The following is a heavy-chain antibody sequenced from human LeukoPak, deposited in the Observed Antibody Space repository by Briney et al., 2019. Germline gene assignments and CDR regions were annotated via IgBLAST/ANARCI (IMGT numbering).Heavy chain of an antibody. CDR2: IYPGDSDT. CDR1: GYSFTTYW. J-gene: IGHJ4*02. CDR3: ARLGTYWSNYYFEY. Sequence: GESLKISCQGSGYSFTTYWIGWVRQMPGKGLECMGIIYPGDSDTRYSPSFQGQVTISADKSINTAYLQWSSLKASDTATYYCARLGTYWSNYYFEYWGQGTLVTVSS. V-gene: IGHV5-51*01. D-gene: IGHD3-10*01.